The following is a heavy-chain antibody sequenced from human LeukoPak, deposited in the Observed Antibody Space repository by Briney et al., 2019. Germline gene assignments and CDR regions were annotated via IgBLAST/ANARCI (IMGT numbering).Heavy chain of an antibody. V-gene: IGHV3-23*01. CDR2: ITDSGAST. CDR3: AKTMGRIDVDY. J-gene: IGHJ4*02. D-gene: IGHD2-15*01. CDR1: GFSFSTFA. Sequence: GGSLRLSCAASGFSFSTFAMSWVRQAPGKGLEWVSTITDSGASTYYADSVKGRFTISRDNSKNTMYLQMDSLTAEDTAVYYCAKTMGRIDVDYWGQGTLITVSS.